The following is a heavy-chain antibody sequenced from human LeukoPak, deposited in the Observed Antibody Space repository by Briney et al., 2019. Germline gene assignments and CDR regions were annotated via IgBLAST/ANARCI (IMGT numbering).Heavy chain of an antibody. D-gene: IGHD6-13*01. V-gene: IGHV3-23*01. J-gene: IGHJ4*02. CDR3: AKDQGIAAAGTDGPDY. Sequence: GGSLRLCCAASGFTFSSYAMSWVRQAPGKGLKCGSAISGSGGSTYYADSVKGRFTISRDNSKNTLYLQMNSLRAEDTAVYYCAKDQGIAAAGTDGPDYWGQGTLVTVSS. CDR2: ISGSGGST. CDR1: GFTFSSYA.